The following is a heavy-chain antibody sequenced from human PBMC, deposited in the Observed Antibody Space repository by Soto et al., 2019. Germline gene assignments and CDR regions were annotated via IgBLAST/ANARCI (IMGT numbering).Heavy chain of an antibody. J-gene: IGHJ5*02. CDR1: GGSISSGDYY. Sequence: SETLSLTCTVSGGSISSGDYYWSWIRQPPGKGLEWIGYIYYSGSTYYNPSLKSRVTISVDTSKNQFSLKLSSVTAADTAVYYCASTRRIAVGGGIWFDPWGQGTLVTVSS. D-gene: IGHD6-19*01. CDR3: ASTRRIAVGGGIWFDP. CDR2: IYYSGST. V-gene: IGHV4-30-4*01.